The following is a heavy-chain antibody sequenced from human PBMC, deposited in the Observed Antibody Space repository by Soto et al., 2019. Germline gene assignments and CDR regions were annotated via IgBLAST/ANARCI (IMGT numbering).Heavy chain of an antibody. CDR2: FYYSGNT. V-gene: IGHV4-31*03. CDR1: GGSISSNDFY. Sequence: QVQLQESGPGLVKPSQTLSLTCIVSGGSISSNDFYWSWIRQHPRKGLEWIGYFYYSGNTYYNPSLKSRVTILDNTSKNQVSLKVSSVTAADTAVYYCARLGSSWQRWFDHWGQGALVTVSS. CDR3: ARLGSSWQRWFDH. D-gene: IGHD6-13*01. J-gene: IGHJ5*02.